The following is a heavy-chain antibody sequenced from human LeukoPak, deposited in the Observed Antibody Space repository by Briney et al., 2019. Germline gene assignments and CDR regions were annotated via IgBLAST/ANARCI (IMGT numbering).Heavy chain of an antibody. CDR2: IWYDGSNK. Sequence: QTGGSLSFSGAGSGFTFIAFGWHWVGKAPGKGWEWVAVIWYDGSNKYYADSVKGRFTISRDNSKNTLYLQMNSLRAEDTAVYYCARGAVAAPDYWGQGTLVTVSS. CDR1: GFTFIAFG. D-gene: IGHD6-19*01. CDR3: ARGAVAAPDY. V-gene: IGHV3-33*01. J-gene: IGHJ4*02.